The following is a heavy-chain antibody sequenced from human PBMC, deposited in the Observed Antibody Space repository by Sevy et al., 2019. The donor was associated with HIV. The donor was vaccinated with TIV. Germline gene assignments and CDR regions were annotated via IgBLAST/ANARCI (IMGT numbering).Heavy chain of an antibody. J-gene: IGHJ4*02. CDR3: ARDSRLALDY. CDR2: ISSSSSYI. CDR1: GFTFSSYS. Sequence: GGSLRLSCAASGFTFSSYSMNWVRQAPGKGLEWVSSISSSSSYIYYADSVKGRFTISIDNAKNSLYLQINSLRAEDTAVYYCARDSRLALDYWGQGTLVTVSS. D-gene: IGHD6-19*01. V-gene: IGHV3-21*01.